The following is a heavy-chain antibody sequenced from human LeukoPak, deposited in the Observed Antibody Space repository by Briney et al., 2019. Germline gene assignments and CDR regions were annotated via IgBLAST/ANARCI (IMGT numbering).Heavy chain of an antibody. V-gene: IGHV3-23*01. CDR2: ISGSGGST. CDR3: AKDRYYYDSSALQYYFDY. CDR1: GFTFSSYA. D-gene: IGHD3-22*01. Sequence: GGSLRLSCAASGFTFSSYAMTWVRQAPGKGLEWVSAISGSGGSTYYAASVKGRFTISRDNSKNTLYLQMNSLRAEDTAVYYCAKDRYYYDSSALQYYFDYWGQGTLDTVSS. J-gene: IGHJ4*02.